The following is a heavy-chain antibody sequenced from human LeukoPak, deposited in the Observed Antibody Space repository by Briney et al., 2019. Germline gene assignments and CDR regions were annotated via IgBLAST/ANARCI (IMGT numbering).Heavy chain of an antibody. CDR2: ISSSSRYI. CDR1: GFTFSSYS. J-gene: IGHJ3*02. V-gene: IGHV3-21*03. D-gene: IGHD3-10*01. Sequence: SGGSLRLSCAASGFTFSSYSMNWVRQAPGKGLEWVSSISSSSRYIYYADSVKGRFTISRDNAKNSLYLQMNSLRAEDTAVYYCTREGVDGSGSYYSLRAFDIWGQGTMVTVSS. CDR3: TREGVDGSGSYYSLRAFDI.